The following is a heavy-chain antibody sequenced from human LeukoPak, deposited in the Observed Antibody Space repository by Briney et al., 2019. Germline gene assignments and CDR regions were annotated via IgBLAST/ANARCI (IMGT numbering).Heavy chain of an antibody. CDR1: GGSISSSSYY. CDR2: IYYSGST. J-gene: IGHJ4*02. CDR3: ARLTVPAAIPTSTFDY. Sequence: SETLSLTCAVSGGSISSSSYYWGWIRQPPGKGLEWIGSIYYSGSTYYNPSLKSRVTISVDTSKNQFSLKLSSVTAADTAVYYCARLTVPAAIPTSTFDYWGQGTLVTVSS. V-gene: IGHV4-39*01. D-gene: IGHD2-2*02.